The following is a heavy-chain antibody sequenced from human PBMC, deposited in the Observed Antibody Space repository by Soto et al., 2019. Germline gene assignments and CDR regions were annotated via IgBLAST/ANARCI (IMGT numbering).Heavy chain of an antibody. D-gene: IGHD5-12*01. J-gene: IGHJ4*02. V-gene: IGHV1-69*02. CDR3: ARARRWLQFDQRYFDY. Sequence: QVQLVQSGAEVKKPGSSVKVSCKASGGTFSSYTISWVRQAPGQGLEWMGRIIPILGIANYAQKFQGRVTITADKSTSTAYMELSSLRSEDTAVYYCARARRWLQFDQRYFDYWGQGTLVTVSS. CDR2: IIPILGIA. CDR1: GGTFSSYT.